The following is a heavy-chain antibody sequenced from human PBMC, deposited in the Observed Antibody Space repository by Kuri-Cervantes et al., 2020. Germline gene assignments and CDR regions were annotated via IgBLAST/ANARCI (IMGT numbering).Heavy chain of an antibody. CDR3: AKLGSSLMGAAWFDP. Sequence: GESLKISCAASGFTFSSCGMHWVRQAPGKGLEWVAVISYDGSNKYYADSVEGRFTISRDNSKNTLYLQMNSLRAEDTAVYYCAKLGSSLMGAAWFDPWGQGTLVTVSS. D-gene: IGHD6-6*01. CDR1: GFTFSSCG. V-gene: IGHV3-30*18. J-gene: IGHJ5*02. CDR2: ISYDGSNK.